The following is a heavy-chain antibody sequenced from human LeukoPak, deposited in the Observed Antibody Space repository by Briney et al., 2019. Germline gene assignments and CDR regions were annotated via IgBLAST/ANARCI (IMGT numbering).Heavy chain of an antibody. CDR3: ATTPHRSQLSILANWFDP. CDR2: INPNSGGT. CDR1: GYTFTGYY. J-gene: IGHJ5*02. Sequence: ASVKVSCKASGYTFTGYYMHWVRQAPGQGLEWMGRINPNSGGTNYAQKFQGRVTMTRDTSISTAYMELRRLRSDDTAVYYCATTPHRSQLSILANWFDPWGPGTLVTVSS. V-gene: IGHV1-2*06. D-gene: IGHD2-21*01.